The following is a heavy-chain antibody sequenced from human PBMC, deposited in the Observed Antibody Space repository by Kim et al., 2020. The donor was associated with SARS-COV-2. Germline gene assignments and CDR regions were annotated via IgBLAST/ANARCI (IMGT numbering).Heavy chain of an antibody. V-gene: IGHV3-9*01. CDR3: AVLSGYSSSWYGDYYYGMDV. D-gene: IGHD6-13*01. Sequence: GGSLRLSCAASGFTFDDYAMHWVRQAPGKGLEWVSGISWNSGSIGYADSVKGRFTISRDNAKNSLYLQMNSLRAEDTAVYYCAVLSGYSSSWYGDYYYGMDVWGQGTTVTVSS. CDR2: ISWNSGSI. CDR1: GFTFDDYA. J-gene: IGHJ6*02.